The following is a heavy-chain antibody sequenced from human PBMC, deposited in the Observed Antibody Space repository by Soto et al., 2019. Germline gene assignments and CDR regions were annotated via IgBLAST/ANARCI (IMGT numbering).Heavy chain of an antibody. CDR2: IIPIFGRA. V-gene: IGHV1-69*01. CDR1: GGTFSSYA. J-gene: IGHJ3*02. CDR3: ARASRAFEALDAFDI. Sequence: QVQLVQSGAEVKKPGSSVKVSCKASGGTFSSYAISWVRQAPGQGLEWMGGIIPIFGRANYAQKFQGRVTITADESTSAAYMQLSRLRAEDTAVYYCARASRAFEALDAFDIWGQGTMVTASS. D-gene: IGHD1-26*01.